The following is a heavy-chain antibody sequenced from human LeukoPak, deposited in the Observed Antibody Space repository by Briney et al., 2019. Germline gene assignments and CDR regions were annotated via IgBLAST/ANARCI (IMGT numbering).Heavy chain of an antibody. CDR3: AREWLYYDSTWFDS. Sequence: SETLSLTCTVSGYSISSGFYWGWIRQPPGKGLEWIGSIYHSGSTNYNPSLKSRVTISVDTSKNQFSLKLSSVTAADTAVYYCAREWLYYDSTWFDSWGQGTLVTVSS. J-gene: IGHJ5*01. CDR1: GYSISSGFY. D-gene: IGHD3-22*01. V-gene: IGHV4-38-2*02. CDR2: IYHSGST.